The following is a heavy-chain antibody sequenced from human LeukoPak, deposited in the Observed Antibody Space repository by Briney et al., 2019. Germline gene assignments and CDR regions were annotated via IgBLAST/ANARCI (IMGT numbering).Heavy chain of an antibody. Sequence: PSESLSLTCTVSGGSITSSSYYWGWIRRPPGKGLEWIGSIYNSGITHYNPSLKSRVTISVDTSKNQFSLKLSSVTAADTAVFYCTKHGVPGPIVSAFDIWGQGTMVNV. V-gene: IGHV4-39*01. D-gene: IGHD6-19*01. CDR1: GGSITSSSYY. J-gene: IGHJ3*02. CDR3: TKHGVPGPIVSAFDI. CDR2: IYNSGIT.